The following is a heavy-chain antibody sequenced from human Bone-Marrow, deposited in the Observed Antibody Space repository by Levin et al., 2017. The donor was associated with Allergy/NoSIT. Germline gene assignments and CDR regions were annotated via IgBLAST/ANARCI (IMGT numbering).Heavy chain of an antibody. V-gene: IGHV3-21*01. CDR2: ISTSSSYV. CDR3: AREGYDSRDY. Sequence: LSLTCVASGFTFSTYSMNWVRQAPGKGLEWVSSISTSSSYVYYADSVKGRFTISRDDAKNSLFLQMNSLRAEDSAVYYCAREGYDSRDYWGQGTLVTVSS. CDR1: GFTFSTYS. D-gene: IGHD3-22*01. J-gene: IGHJ4*02.